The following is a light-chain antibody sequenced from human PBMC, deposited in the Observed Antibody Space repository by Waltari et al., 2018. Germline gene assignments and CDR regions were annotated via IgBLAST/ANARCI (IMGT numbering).Light chain of an antibody. CDR3: QQGNDFPLT. V-gene: IGKV1-12*01. CDR2: DAA. CDR1: QDISRW. Sequence: DIQMTQSPSSVSASVGDRVTITGRASQDISRWLGWYQQKPGKAPKFLIYDAATLQSGVTSRFSGSGSGREFTLTISSMQPEDFSTYYCQQGNDFPLTFGGGTKVEMK. J-gene: IGKJ4*01.